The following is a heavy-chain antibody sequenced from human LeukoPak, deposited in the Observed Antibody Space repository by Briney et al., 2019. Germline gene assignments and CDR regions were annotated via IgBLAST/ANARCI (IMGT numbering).Heavy chain of an antibody. V-gene: IGHV3-30-3*01. CDR2: ISYDGSNK. D-gene: IGHD5-18*01. J-gene: IGHJ4*02. CDR3: ARAGSQSHVDAAMGFCNY. Sequence: GGSLRLSCAASGFTFSSYAMHWVRQAPGKGLGWVAVISYDGSNKYYADSVKGRFTISRDNSKNTLYLQMDSLSAEDTAVYYCARAGSQSHVDAAMGFCNYWGQGTLVTVSS. CDR1: GFTFSSYA.